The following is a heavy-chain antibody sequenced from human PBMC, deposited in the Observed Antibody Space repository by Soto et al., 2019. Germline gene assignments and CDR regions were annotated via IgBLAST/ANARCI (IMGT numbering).Heavy chain of an antibody. D-gene: IGHD4-17*01. CDR1: GYSFTTYW. CDR2: IYPRDSDT. V-gene: IGHV5-51*01. J-gene: IGHJ4*02. Sequence: GESLKISCKGSGYSFTTYWIGWVRQMPGKGLEWMGIIYPRDSDTRYSPSFQGQVTISADKSISTAFLQWSSLKASDTAMYYCARRNYGALDYFDHWGQGTLVTVSS. CDR3: ARRNYGALDYFDH.